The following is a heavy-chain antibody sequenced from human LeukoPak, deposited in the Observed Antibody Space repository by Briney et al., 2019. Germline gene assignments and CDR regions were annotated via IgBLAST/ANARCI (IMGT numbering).Heavy chain of an antibody. V-gene: IGHV3-9*01. Sequence: GRPLRLSCAGSGFPFDDYAIHWVRQAPGKGLEWVSGIGWNSATKGYAESVKGRFTISRDNAKNSVYLQMNSLTAEDTALYYCAKDISINYDSSGYFDFWGQGTLVTVSS. D-gene: IGHD3-22*01. CDR3: AKDISINYDSSGYFDF. CDR1: GFPFDDYA. CDR2: IGWNSATK. J-gene: IGHJ5*01.